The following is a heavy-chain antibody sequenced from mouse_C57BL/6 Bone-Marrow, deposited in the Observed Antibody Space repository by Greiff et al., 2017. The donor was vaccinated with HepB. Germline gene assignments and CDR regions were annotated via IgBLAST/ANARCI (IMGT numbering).Heavy chain of an antibody. Sequence: EVKLMESGGGLVKPGGSLKLSCAASGFTFSSYAMSWVRQTPEKRLEWVATISDGGSYTYYPDNVKGRFTISRDNAKNNLYLQMSHLKSEDTAMYYCAREGPYLLWLRPYYFDYWGQGTTLTVSS. CDR2: ISDGGSYT. CDR3: AREGPYLLWLRPYYFDY. V-gene: IGHV5-4*01. CDR1: GFTFSSYA. D-gene: IGHD2-2*01. J-gene: IGHJ2*01.